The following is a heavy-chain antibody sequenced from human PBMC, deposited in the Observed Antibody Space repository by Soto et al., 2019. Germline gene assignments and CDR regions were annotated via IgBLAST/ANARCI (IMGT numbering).Heavy chain of an antibody. D-gene: IGHD3-9*01. Sequence: SLKVSCKASGGTFSSYAISWVRQAPGQGLEWMGGIIPIFGTANYAQKFQGRVTITADESTSTAYMELSSLRSEETAVYYCARDHRILRYLDWPNLDAFDIWGQGTMVTVSS. CDR2: IIPIFGTA. V-gene: IGHV1-69*13. CDR1: GGTFSSYA. J-gene: IGHJ3*02. CDR3: ARDHRILRYLDWPNLDAFDI.